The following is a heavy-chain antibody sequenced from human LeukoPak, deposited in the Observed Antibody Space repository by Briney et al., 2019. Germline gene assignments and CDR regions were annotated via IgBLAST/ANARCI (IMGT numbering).Heavy chain of an antibody. J-gene: IGHJ4*02. D-gene: IGHD2-15*01. V-gene: IGHV3-33*01. Sequence: GGSLRLSCVASGFTFTTYGTHWVRQAPGKGLEWVAVIRSDGSSEYYADSVKGRFIISRDNSKNTLYLQMNTLRVEDTAMYYCARYCSGGTCYVGLIWGQGTLVTVSS. CDR1: GFTFTTYG. CDR2: IRSDGSSE. CDR3: ARYCSGGTCYVGLI.